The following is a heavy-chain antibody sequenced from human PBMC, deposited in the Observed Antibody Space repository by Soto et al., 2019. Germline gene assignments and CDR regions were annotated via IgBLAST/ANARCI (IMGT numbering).Heavy chain of an antibody. Sequence: EVQLVEFGGGLVQPGGSLRLSCAASGFSFNNYWMSWVRQAPGKGLEWVANLKPDGSQKWYVDSVKGRFAISRDNAKNSLFLQMNRLRAEDTAVYYCTRGDYYDSSGPFSDAFDIWGQGTMVTVSS. D-gene: IGHD3-22*01. V-gene: IGHV3-7*04. CDR2: LKPDGSQK. CDR1: GFSFNNYW. J-gene: IGHJ3*02. CDR3: TRGDYYDSSGPFSDAFDI.